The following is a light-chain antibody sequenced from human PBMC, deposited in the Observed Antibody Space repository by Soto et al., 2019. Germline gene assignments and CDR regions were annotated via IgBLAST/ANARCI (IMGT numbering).Light chain of an antibody. Sequence: SVLTQPASVTGSPRQSITISCTGTSSDVGGYNYVYWYQHHPGKVPKLLIYDVANRPSGVSDRFSGSKSGNTASLTISGLQAEDEADYYCNSYTGSSTYVFGTGTKVTVL. CDR3: NSYTGSSTYV. V-gene: IGLV2-14*03. CDR2: DVA. CDR1: SSDVGGYNY. J-gene: IGLJ1*01.